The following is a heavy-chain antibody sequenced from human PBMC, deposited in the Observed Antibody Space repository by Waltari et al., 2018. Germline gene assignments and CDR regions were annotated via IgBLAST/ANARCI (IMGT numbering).Heavy chain of an antibody. Sequence: QVQLQQWGAGLLKPSETLSLTCAVYGGGSFSDYYWNWIRQPPGKGLEWVGEIIHSGSTNYKPSLKKRLIVALDTSKTQFSLEMRSVTAADTAVYYCARADRGRSGKYASPAWGPWGQGTLVTVSS. V-gene: IGHV4-34*12. D-gene: IGHD1-26*01. CDR2: IIHSGST. J-gene: IGHJ5*02. CDR3: ARADRGRSGKYASPAWGP. CDR1: GGGSFSDYY.